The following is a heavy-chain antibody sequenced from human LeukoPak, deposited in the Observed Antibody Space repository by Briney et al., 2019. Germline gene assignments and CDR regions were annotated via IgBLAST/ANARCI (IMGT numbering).Heavy chain of an antibody. D-gene: IGHD2-2*01. CDR1: GFTFSSYG. Sequence: HPGGSLRLSCAASGFTFSSYGMHWVRQAPGKGLEWVAVIWYDGSNKYYADSVKGRFTISRDNSKNTLYLQMNSLRAEDTAVYYCARVPAATDYYYYGLDVWGQGTTVTVSS. CDR3: ARVPAATDYYYYGLDV. V-gene: IGHV3-33*01. J-gene: IGHJ6*02. CDR2: IWYDGSNK.